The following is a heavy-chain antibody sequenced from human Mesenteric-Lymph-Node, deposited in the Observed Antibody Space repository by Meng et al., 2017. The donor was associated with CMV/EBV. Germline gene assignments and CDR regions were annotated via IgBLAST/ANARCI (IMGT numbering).Heavy chain of an antibody. CDR3: ARGEQWFY. CDR2: ISYDGSDK. CDR1: GFTFSTYP. J-gene: IGHJ4*02. D-gene: IGHD6-19*01. Sequence: SLRLSCAASGFTFSTYPMHWVRQATGKGLEWVAVISYDGSDKDYGDSVKGRFTISRDNFKNTLFLHMNSLRAEDTAVYYCARGEQWFYWGQGTLVTVSS. V-gene: IGHV3-30*04.